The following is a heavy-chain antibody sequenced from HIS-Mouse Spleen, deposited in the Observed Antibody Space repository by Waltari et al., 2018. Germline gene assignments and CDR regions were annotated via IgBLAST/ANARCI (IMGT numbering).Heavy chain of an antibody. Sequence: QVQLVESGGGVVQPGRSLRLSCAASGFTFRSHGMHWGSQAPGNGREVVAVKSYDGSNNAYAESMRRRFTISRDKSRNTLYLQMNSLRAEDTAVYYCAKDKHHAFDYWGQGTLVTVSS. J-gene: IGHJ4*02. CDR2: KSYDGSNN. CDR1: GFTFRSHG. CDR3: AKDKHHAFDY. V-gene: IGHV3-30*18.